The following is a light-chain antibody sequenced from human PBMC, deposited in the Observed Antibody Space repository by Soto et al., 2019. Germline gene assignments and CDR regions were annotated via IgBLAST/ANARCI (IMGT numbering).Light chain of an antibody. CDR3: CSYAGSSLV. V-gene: IGLV2-14*01. J-gene: IGLJ2*01. CDR1: SSDIGAYDY. Sequence: QSALTQPASLSGSPGQSITISCTGTSSDIGAYDYVSWFQQHPGKAPKLMISEVNNRPSGVSNRFSGSKSGNTASLTISGLQPEDEADYYCCSYAGSSLVFGGGTKLTVL. CDR2: EVN.